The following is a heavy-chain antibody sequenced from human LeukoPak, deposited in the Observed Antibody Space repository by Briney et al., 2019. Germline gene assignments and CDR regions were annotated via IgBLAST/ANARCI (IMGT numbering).Heavy chain of an antibody. J-gene: IGHJ4*02. CDR2: VIPIFGTA. D-gene: IGHD6-19*01. V-gene: IGHV1-69*05. Sequence: GASVKASCKASGGTFSSYAISWVRQAPGQGLEWMGGVIPIFGTANYAQKFQGRVTITTDESTSTAYMELSSLRSEDTAVYYCGRDGGGGSGWYKGFDYWGQGTLVTVSS. CDR3: GRDGGGGSGWYKGFDY. CDR1: GGTFSSYA.